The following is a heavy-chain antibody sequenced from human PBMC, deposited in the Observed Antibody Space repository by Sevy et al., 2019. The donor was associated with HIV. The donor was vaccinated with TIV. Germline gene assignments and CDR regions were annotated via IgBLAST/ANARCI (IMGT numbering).Heavy chain of an antibody. D-gene: IGHD4-17*01. J-gene: IGHJ6*02. V-gene: IGHV3-48*01. CDR2: ISSSSSTI. CDR3: AREKRYGDYYYYYGMDV. Sequence: GGSLRLSCAASGFTFSSYSMNWVRQAPGKGLEWVSYISSSSSTIYYADSVKGRFTISRDNAKNSLYLQMNSLRAEDTAVYYCAREKRYGDYYYYYGMDVWGQGTTVTVSS. CDR1: GFTFSSYS.